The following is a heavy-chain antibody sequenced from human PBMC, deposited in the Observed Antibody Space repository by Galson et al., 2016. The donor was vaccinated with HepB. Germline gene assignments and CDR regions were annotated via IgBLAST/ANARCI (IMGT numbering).Heavy chain of an antibody. CDR2: I. Sequence: IYYADSVKGRFTISRDNAKDSLYLQMNSLRDEDTAVYYCARAVEDAFDLWGRGTLVTVSS. V-gene: IGHV3-48*02. J-gene: IGHJ2*01. CDR3: ARAVEDAFDL. D-gene: IGHD3-16*01.